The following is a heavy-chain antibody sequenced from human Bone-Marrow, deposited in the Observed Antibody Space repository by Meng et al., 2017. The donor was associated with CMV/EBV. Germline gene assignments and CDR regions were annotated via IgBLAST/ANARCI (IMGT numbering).Heavy chain of an antibody. CDR2: ISSSGSTK. CDR1: GFTFSSYE. Sequence: GESLKISCAASGFTFSSYEMNWVRQAPGKGLEWVSYISSSGSTKYYADSVKGRFTISRDNARNTLYLQMNSLRAEDTAVYYCATSPFWDNIKPERYSDYWGQGTLVTV. J-gene: IGHJ4*02. D-gene: IGHD2/OR15-2a*01. CDR3: ATSPFWDNIKPERYSDY. V-gene: IGHV3-48*03.